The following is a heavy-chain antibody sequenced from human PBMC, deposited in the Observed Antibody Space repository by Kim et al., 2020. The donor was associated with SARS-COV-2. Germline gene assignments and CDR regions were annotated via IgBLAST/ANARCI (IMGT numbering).Heavy chain of an antibody. V-gene: IGHV3-30*01. CDR3: ARDRYYYGSGNGMDV. J-gene: IGHJ6*02. Sequence: DPVKGRFTISRDNSKNTLYLQINSLRVEDTAVYRCARDRYYYGSGNGMDVWGQGTTVTVSS. D-gene: IGHD3-10*01.